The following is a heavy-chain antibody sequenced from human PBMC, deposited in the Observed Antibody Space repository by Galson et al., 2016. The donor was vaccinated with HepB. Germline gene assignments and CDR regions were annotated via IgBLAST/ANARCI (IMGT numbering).Heavy chain of an antibody. D-gene: IGHD6-25*01. CDR1: GGSISSGRYY. CDR3: AKPNSSGLSYYYYMDV. Sequence: LSLTCTVSGGSISSGRYYWGWIRQPPGKGLEWIGSIYYSGTTYYNPSLKSRVTISVDTSKNQFSLKLSSVTAADTAVYFCAKPNSSGLSYYYYMDVWGKGTTVTVSS. J-gene: IGHJ6*03. V-gene: IGHV4-39*01. CDR2: IYYSGTT.